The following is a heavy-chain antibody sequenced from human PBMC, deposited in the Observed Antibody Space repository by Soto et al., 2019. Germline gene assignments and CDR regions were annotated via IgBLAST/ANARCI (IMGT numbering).Heavy chain of an antibody. V-gene: IGHV3-23*01. J-gene: IGHJ6*02. D-gene: IGHD1-20*01. CDR2: INEDASST. Sequence: EVQLSESGGGLVQPGGSLRLSCAASGFTFRNYGMSWVRQTPERGLEWVSTINEDASSTWYADSVRGRFTISRDNYKNTLYLQMNSLRGEDTALYYCARDLEGNWSGDVWGQGTTVTVSS. CDR1: GFTFRNYG. CDR3: ARDLEGNWSGDV.